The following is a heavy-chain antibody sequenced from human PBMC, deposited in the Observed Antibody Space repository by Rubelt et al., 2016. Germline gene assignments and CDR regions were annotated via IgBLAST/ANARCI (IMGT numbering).Heavy chain of an antibody. D-gene: IGHD1-26*01. Sequence: EVQLVESGGGLVQPGGSLRLSCAASGFTFSSYWMHWVRQAPGEGLVWVSRINSDGSSTSYADSVKGRFTISRDNAKNTLYLHMNRLGAGDTAGYYCAREQGAWFDPWGQGTLVTVSS. CDR2: INSDGSST. CDR1: GFTFSSYW. J-gene: IGHJ5*02. V-gene: IGHV3-74*02. CDR3: AREQGAWFDP.